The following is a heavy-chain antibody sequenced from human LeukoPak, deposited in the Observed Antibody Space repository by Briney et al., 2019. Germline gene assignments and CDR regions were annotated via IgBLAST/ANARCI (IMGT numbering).Heavy chain of an antibody. Sequence: GGSLRLSCVASGFTFSMYWMTWFRQAPGKGLEWVANLKQDGSQTNYVDSVKGRFTISRDNAKKSLYLQVNSLRGEDTAVYYCARGGTYDIWGQGTRVTVSS. V-gene: IGHV3-7*01. CDR1: GFTFSMYW. CDR2: LKQDGSQT. CDR3: ARGGTYDI. J-gene: IGHJ3*02.